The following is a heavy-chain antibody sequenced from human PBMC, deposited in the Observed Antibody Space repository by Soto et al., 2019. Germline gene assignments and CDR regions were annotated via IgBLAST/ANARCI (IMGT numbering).Heavy chain of an antibody. J-gene: IGHJ4*02. V-gene: IGHV4-34*01. Sequence: QVQLQQWGAGLLKPSETLSLTCAVYGGSFSGYYWNWIRQPPGKGLEWIGEINHSGSTDYNPSLKSRVTMSVDTPKNQFSLRVSSVTAADTAVYYCARTVVVVAASDYWGQGTLVTVSS. CDR2: INHSGST. CDR1: GGSFSGYY. CDR3: ARTVVVVAASDY. D-gene: IGHD2-15*01.